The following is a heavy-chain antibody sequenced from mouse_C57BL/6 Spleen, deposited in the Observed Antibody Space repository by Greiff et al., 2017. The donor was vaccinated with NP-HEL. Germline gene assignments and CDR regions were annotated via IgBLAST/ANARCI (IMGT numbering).Heavy chain of an antibody. Sequence: QVPLKESGAELARPGASVKLSCKASGYTFTSYGISWVKQRTGQGLEWIGEIYPRSGNTYYNEKFKGKATLTADKSHSTAYMELRSLTSEDSAVYFCAKSPNIYGSSSDYWGQGTTLTVSS. J-gene: IGHJ2*01. D-gene: IGHD1-1*01. CDR2: IYPRSGNT. CDR3: AKSPNIYGSSSDY. CDR1: GYTFTSYG. V-gene: IGHV1-81*01.